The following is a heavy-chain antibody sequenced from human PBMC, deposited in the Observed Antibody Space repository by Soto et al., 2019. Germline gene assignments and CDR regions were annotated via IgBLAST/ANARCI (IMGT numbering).Heavy chain of an antibody. J-gene: IGHJ5*02. D-gene: IGHD3-3*01. CDR1: GYTFTSYD. CDR3: ALRYYVFWGVSGGWSAP. Sequence: QVQLVQSGAEVKKPGASVKVSCKASGYTFTSYDINWVRQATGQGLEWMGWMNPNSGNTGYAQKFQGRVTMTRNTSISTAYMELRGLRFGAGAVFSCALRYYVFWGVSGGWSAPGGKEPLVPVPS. V-gene: IGHV1-8*01. CDR2: MNPNSGNT.